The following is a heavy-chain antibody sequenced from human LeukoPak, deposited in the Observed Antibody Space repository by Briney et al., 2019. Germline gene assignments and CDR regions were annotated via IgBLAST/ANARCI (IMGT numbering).Heavy chain of an antibody. Sequence: SRRSLRLSCVASGFTFKTYHMNRVGQAPGHRLEWLSGITSGGSVIYYADSVKGRFTISRDDAMNSVFLQMSGLTVDDTAVYYCARKRLADLGDDTSFGGTPFDSWGQGTLVIVSS. CDR1: GFTFKTYH. V-gene: IGHV3-48*03. J-gene: IGHJ4*02. CDR2: ITSGGSVI. D-gene: IGHD3-16*01. CDR3: ARKRLADLGDDTSFGGTPFDS.